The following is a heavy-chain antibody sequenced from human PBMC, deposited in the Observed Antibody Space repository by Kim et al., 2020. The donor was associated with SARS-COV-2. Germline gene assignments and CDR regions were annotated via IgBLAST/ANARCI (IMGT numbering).Heavy chain of an antibody. D-gene: IGHD1-1*01. CDR2: ISSGGSYT. Sequence: GGSLRLSCAVSGISLTDHYMTWIRQAPGKGLDWVAHISSGGSYTYYADSVRGRFFISRDVTKKSLFLQMNNLRAEDTALYYCARGGQGERDPWGQGPLVTVSS. J-gene: IGHJ5*02. V-gene: IGHV3-11*06. CDR1: GISLTDHY. CDR3: ARGGQGERDP.